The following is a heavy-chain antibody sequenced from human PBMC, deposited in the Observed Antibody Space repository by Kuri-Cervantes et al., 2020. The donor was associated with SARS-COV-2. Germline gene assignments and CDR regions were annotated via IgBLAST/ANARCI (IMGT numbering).Heavy chain of an antibody. CDR3: ARAYCGGDCEFDY. CDR2: IKSRADGGTR. CDR1: GFIFSNAW. V-gene: IGHV3-15*01. D-gene: IGHD2-21*02. Sequence: GESLKISCAASGFIFSNAWMSWVRQAPGKGLEWIGRIKSRADGGTRDYAAPVKGRFTMSRDDSTNTLYLQMNSLKIEDTAVYYCARAYCGGDCEFDYWGQGTLVTVSS. J-gene: IGHJ4*02.